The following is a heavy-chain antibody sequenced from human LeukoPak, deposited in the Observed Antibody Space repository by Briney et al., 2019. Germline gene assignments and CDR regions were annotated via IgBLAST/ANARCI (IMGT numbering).Heavy chain of an antibody. CDR3: ARDATDYDFWSRTHTHYYYYMDV. V-gene: IGHV3-11*01. J-gene: IGHJ6*03. Sequence: MAGGSLRLSCAASGFTFSDYYMSWIRQAPGKGLEWVSYISSSGSTIYYADSVKGRFTISRDSAKNSLYLQMNSLRAEDTAVYYCARDATDYDFWSRTHTHYYYYMDVWGKGTTVTVSS. CDR2: ISSSGSTI. CDR1: GFTFSDYY. D-gene: IGHD3-3*01.